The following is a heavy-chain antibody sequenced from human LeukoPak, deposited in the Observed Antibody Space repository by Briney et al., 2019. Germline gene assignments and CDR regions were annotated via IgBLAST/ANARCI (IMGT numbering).Heavy chain of an antibody. V-gene: IGHV4-31*03. CDR2: IYYSGST. D-gene: IGHD1-1*01. J-gene: IGHJ4*02. Sequence: PSETLSLTGTVYCGSISSGGYYWSWIRQHPGKGLEWIGYIYYSGSTYYNPSLKSRVTISVDTSKNQFSLKLSSVTAADTAVYYCARVPHYDPGTIDYWGQGTLVTVSS. CDR1: CGSISSGGYY. CDR3: ARVPHYDPGTIDY.